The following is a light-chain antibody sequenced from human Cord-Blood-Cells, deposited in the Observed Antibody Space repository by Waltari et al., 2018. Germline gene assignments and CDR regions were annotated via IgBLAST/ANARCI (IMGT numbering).Light chain of an antibody. CDR2: KVI. CDR3: SSYAGSNNYV. CDR1: SRHVGGYNY. V-gene: IGLV2-8*01. J-gene: IGLJ1*01. Sequence: QSALTQPPSASGSPGQSVTISCTGTSRHVGGYNYVPWYQQHPGKAPKLMIFKVIKRPSGVPDRFSGSKSGNTASLTVSGLQAEDEADYYCSSYAGSNNYVFGTGTKVTVL.